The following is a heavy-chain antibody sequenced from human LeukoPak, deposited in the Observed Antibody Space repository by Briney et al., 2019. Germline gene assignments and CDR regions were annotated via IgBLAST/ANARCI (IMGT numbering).Heavy chain of an antibody. CDR2: INHSGST. J-gene: IGHJ6*02. Sequence: SETLSLTCAVYGGSFSGYYWSWIRQPPGKGLEWIGEINHSGSTNYNPSLKSRVTISVDTSKNQFSLKLSSVTAAGTAVYYCASLAPLREKRRYYYYYGMDVWGQGTTVTVSS. CDR1: GGSFSGYY. V-gene: IGHV4-34*01. CDR3: ASLAPLREKRRYYYYYGMDV. D-gene: IGHD3-3*01.